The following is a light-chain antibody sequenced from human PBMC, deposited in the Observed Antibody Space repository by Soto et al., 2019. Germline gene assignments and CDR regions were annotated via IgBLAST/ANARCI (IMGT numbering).Light chain of an antibody. CDR1: QSVSSN. CDR3: QQYKDWPPIT. V-gene: IGKV3-15*01. Sequence: EVVMTQSPATLSVSPGERATLSCRASQSVSSNLAWYQQKPGQAPRLLIYGASTRATGIPDRFSGSGSATEFTLTISSLRSEDFAVYYCQQYKDWPPITFGQGTRLEIK. CDR2: GAS. J-gene: IGKJ5*01.